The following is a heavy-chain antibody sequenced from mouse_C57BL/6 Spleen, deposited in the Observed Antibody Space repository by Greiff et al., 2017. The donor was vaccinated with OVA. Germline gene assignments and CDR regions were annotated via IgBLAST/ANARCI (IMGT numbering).Heavy chain of an antibody. CDR2: IYPGDGDT. J-gene: IGHJ2*01. CDR1: GYAFSSSW. Sequence: VKLMESGPELVKPGASVKISCKASGYAFSSSWMNWVKQRPGKGLEWIGRIYPGDGDTNYNGKFKGKATLTADKSSSTAYMQLSSLTSEDSAVYFCGRTTVVDFDYWGQGTTLTVSS. D-gene: IGHD1-1*01. V-gene: IGHV1-82*01. CDR3: GRTTVVDFDY.